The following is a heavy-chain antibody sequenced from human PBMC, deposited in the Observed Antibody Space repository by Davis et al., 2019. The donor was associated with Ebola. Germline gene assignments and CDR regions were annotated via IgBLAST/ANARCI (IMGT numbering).Heavy chain of an antibody. CDR3: AGLVPDY. CDR2: TSSGGSTT. J-gene: IGHJ4*02. CDR1: GFIFNNYA. V-gene: IGHV3-23*01. D-gene: IGHD3/OR15-3a*01. Sequence: GESLKISCAASGFIFNNYAMTWVRQAPGRGLEWVSTTSSGGSTTYYADSVKGRFTISRDNSKNTLYLQMNSLRVDDTAVYYCAGLVPDYWGQGTLVTVSS.